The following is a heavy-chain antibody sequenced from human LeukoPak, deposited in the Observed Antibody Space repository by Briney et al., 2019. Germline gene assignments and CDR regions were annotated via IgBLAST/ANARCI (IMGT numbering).Heavy chain of an antibody. CDR2: ISWDGGST. D-gene: IGHD3-16*01. V-gene: IGHV3-NL1*01. CDR1: GFTFSSYG. CDR3: ASLYDYVWGSYPTPIFDY. J-gene: IGHJ4*02. Sequence: TGGSLRLSCAASGFTFSSYGMHWVRQAPGKGLEWVSLISWDGGSTYYADSVKGRFTISRDNSKNTLYLQMNSLRAEDTAVYYCASLYDYVWGSYPTPIFDYWGQGTLVTVSS.